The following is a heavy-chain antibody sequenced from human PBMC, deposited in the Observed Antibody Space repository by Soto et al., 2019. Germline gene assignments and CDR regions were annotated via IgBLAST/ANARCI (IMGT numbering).Heavy chain of an antibody. D-gene: IGHD3-3*01. J-gene: IGHJ3*02. CDR1: GYPVTAYY. CDR2: INPATGAA. CDR3: AGGGVVGVAGSAAFDM. V-gene: IGHV1-2*02. Sequence: QLHLVQSGAGVKKPGASVTVSCSASGYPVTAYYMHWVRQAPGRGLEWMGGINPATGAAKYTQTFQGRFNMAKETSAGTVFLELRGTTSEDQAFLYMAGGGVVGVAGSAAFDMWGQGNLVTVSS.